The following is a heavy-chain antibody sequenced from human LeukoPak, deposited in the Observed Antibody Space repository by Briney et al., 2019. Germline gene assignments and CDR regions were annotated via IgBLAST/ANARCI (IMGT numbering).Heavy chain of an antibody. J-gene: IGHJ4*02. CDR1: AFTFSNFG. D-gene: IGHD2-2*01. CDR2: ISGSGDST. Sequence: GGSLRLSCAASAFTFSNFGMTWVRQAPGKGLEWVSAISGSGDSTYYADSVKGRFTISRDNSKNTLFLQMSSLRAADTAVYYCAREVGPFDYWGQGTLVTVSS. V-gene: IGHV3-23*01. CDR3: AREVGPFDY.